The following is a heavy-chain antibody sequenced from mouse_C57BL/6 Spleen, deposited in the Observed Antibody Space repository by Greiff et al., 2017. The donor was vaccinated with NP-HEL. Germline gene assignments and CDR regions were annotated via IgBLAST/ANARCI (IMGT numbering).Heavy chain of an antibody. CDR1: GYTFTSYW. Sequence: QVQLQQPGAELVKPGASVKMSCKASGYTFTSYWITWVKQRPGQGLEWIGDIYPGSGSTNYNEKFKSKATLTVDTSSSTAYMQLSSLTSEDSAVYYCASSTVVEGHYAMDYWGQGTSVTVSS. CDR2: IYPGSGST. D-gene: IGHD1-1*01. V-gene: IGHV1-55*01. CDR3: ASSTVVEGHYAMDY. J-gene: IGHJ4*01.